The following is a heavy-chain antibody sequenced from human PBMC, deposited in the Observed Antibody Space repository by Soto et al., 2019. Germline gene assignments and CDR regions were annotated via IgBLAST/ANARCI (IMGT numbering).Heavy chain of an antibody. V-gene: IGHV4-39*01. CDR1: GGSIRGSYYY. CDR3: ARVTNGGPQRPLDY. J-gene: IGHJ4*02. D-gene: IGHD4-17*01. Sequence: PSETLSLTCAVSGGSIRGSYYYWGWLRQSPGKGPEWIGSVFYTGFTSYNPSLESRVSVSVDTPKNQFSLKVSGVSAADTAVYYCARVTNGGPQRPLDYWGQGTLVTVSS. CDR2: VFYTGFT.